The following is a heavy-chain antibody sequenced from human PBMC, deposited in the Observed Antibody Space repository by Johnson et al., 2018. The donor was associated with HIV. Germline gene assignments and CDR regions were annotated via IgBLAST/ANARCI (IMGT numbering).Heavy chain of an antibody. D-gene: IGHD3-22*01. V-gene: IGHV3-30*03. CDR2: ISYDGSNK. J-gene: IGHJ3*02. Sequence: QVQLVESGGGVVQPGRSLRLSCATSGFTFSSFGMHWVRQAPGKGLEWVAVISYDGSNKYYADSVKGRFTISRDNAKNSLYLQMNNLRAEDTAVYYCARAPYYYDSSGYGRWDAFDIWGQGTMVTVSS. CDR1: GFTFSSFG. CDR3: ARAPYYYDSSGYGRWDAFDI.